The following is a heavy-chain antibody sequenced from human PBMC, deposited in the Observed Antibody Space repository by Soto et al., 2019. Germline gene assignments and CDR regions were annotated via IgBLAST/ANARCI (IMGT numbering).Heavy chain of an antibody. CDR1: GYTFTSYD. CDR3: ATGSQDVGSFDY. D-gene: IGHD3-10*01. Sequence: ASVKVSCKASGYTFTSYDINWVRQATGQGLEWMGWMNPNSGNTGYAQKFQGRVTMTRNTSISTAYMELSSLRSEDTAVYYCATGSQDVGSFDYWGQGTLVTVSS. V-gene: IGHV1-8*01. CDR2: MNPNSGNT. J-gene: IGHJ4*02.